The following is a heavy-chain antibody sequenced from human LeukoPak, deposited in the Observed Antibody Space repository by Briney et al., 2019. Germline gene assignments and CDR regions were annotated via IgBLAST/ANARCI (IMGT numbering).Heavy chain of an antibody. CDR2: IYYSGST. D-gene: IGHD3-10*01. V-gene: IGHV4-59*12. CDR1: GGSISTYY. J-gene: IGHJ6*04. Sequence: PSETLSLTCTVSGGSISTYYWNWIRQPPGKGLEWVGYIYYSGSTNYNPSLKSRVTISVDTSKNQFSLKLSSVTAADTAVYYCAREPHSMKYYYGSGSLAGILDVWGKGTTVTVSS. CDR3: AREPHSMKYYYGSGSLAGILDV.